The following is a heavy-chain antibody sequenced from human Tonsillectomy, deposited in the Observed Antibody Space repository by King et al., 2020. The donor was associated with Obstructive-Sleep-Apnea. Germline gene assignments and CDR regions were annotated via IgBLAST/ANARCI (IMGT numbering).Heavy chain of an antibody. CDR1: GFTFSSYG. Sequence: VQLVESGGGVVQPGRSLRLSCAASGFTFSSYGMHWFRQAPVRGRGWVAVIWYDGSSKYYADSVKGGLTISRDNSKNTLYLQMNSLRAEDTAVYYGAKDRFTSVVGRTGGMDVWGQGTTVPVSS. D-gene: IGHD2-21*01. CDR3: AKDRFTSVVGRTGGMDV. CDR2: IWYDGSSK. J-gene: IGHJ6*02. V-gene: IGHV3-33*06.